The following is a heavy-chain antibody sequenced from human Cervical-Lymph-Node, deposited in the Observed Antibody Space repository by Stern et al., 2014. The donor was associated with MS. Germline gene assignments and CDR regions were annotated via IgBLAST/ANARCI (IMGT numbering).Heavy chain of an antibody. Sequence: QVQLQESGPGLVKPSQTLSLTCSVPGGYIRSGGFYWSWIRQNPGKGLEWIGYIYYSGRTYYNPSLKSRVTISVDTSQDQFSLKLSSVTAADTAVYYCARVRGGMRGVIDYWGQGTLVTVSS. V-gene: IGHV4-31*03. D-gene: IGHD2-15*01. J-gene: IGHJ4*02. CDR2: IYYSGRT. CDR1: GGYIRSGGFY. CDR3: ARVRGGMRGVIDY.